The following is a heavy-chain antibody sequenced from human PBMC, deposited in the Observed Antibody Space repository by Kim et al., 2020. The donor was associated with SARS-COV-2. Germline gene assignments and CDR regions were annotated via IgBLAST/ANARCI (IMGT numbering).Heavy chain of an antibody. D-gene: IGHD4-17*01. Sequence: SETLSLTCTVSGGSISSGGYYWSWIRQHPGKGLEWIGYIYYSGSTYYNPSLKSRVTISVDTSKNQFSLKLSSVTAADTAVYYCARDLVTVTPGDWYFDLWGRGTLVTVSS. CDR3: ARDLVTVTPGDWYFDL. V-gene: IGHV4-31*03. CDR1: GGSISSGGYY. J-gene: IGHJ2*01. CDR2: IYYSGST.